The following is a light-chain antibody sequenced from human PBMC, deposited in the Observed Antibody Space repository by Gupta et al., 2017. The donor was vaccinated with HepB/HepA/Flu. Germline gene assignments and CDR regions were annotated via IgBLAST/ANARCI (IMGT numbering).Light chain of an antibody. CDR1: QSISSW. CDR2: KAS. Sequence: DIQMTQSPSTLSASVGDRVTITCRASQSISSWLAWYQQKPGKAPKLLIYKASSLESGVPSRFIDSGSGTEFTLPISSLQPADFATYYCQQYNSYSWWTFGQGTKVEIK. V-gene: IGKV1-5*03. J-gene: IGKJ1*01. CDR3: QQYNSYSWWT.